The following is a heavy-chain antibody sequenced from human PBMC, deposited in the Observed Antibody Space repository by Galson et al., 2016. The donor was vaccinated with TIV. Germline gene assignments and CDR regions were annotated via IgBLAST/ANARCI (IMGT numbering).Heavy chain of an antibody. V-gene: IGHV1-69*13. CDR1: GGTFSTYA. D-gene: IGHD5-12*01. J-gene: IGHJ2*01. Sequence: SVKVSCKASGGTFSTYAVNWVRQAPGQGLEWMGRIIPIFGIINYSQNFQGRVTLTADESTSTFYMDLTSLRSEDTAVYYCAVGVPTTMNWYFDLWGRDTLVTVSS. CDR3: AVGVPTTMNWYFDL. CDR2: IIPIFGII.